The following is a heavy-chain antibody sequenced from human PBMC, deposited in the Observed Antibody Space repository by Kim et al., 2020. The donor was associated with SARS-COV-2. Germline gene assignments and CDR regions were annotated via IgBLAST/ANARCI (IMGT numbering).Heavy chain of an antibody. J-gene: IGHJ4*02. CDR3: TTGCTNGVCYIPSQNFDY. V-gene: IGHV3-15*01. Sequence: GGSLRLSCAASGFTFSNAWMSWVRQAPGKGLEWVGRIKSKTDGGTTDYAAPVKGRFTISRDDSKNTLYLQMNSLKTEDTAVYYCTTGCTNGVCYIPSQNFDYWGQGTLVTVSS. CDR1: GFTFSNAW. CDR2: IKSKTDGGTT. D-gene: IGHD2-8*01.